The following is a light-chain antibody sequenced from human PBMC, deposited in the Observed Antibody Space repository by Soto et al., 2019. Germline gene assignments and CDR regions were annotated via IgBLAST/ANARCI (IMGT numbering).Light chain of an antibody. CDR1: QSVSSN. J-gene: IGKJ1*01. V-gene: IGKV3-15*01. CDR2: GAS. CDR3: QQYNNWWT. Sequence: VKTQSPATLSVNPGERATLSCRASQSVSSNLAWYQQKPGQAPRLLIYGASTRATGIPARFSGSGSGTEFTLTISRLQSEDFAVYYCQQYNNWWTFGQGTKV.